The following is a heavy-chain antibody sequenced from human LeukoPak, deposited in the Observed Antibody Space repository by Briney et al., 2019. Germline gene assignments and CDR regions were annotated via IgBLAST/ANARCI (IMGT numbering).Heavy chain of an antibody. D-gene: IGHD3-22*01. J-gene: IGHJ4*02. CDR1: GGSFSAYY. CDR2: INHSGST. V-gene: IGHV4-34*01. Sequence: SETLSLTCADYGGSFSAYYWSWIRQPPGEGLEWIGEINHSGSTNYNPSLKSRVTISVDTSKNQFSLKLSSVTAADTAVYYCARATSITVIVVAKYYFDYWGQGALVTVSS. CDR3: ARATSITVIVVAKYYFDY.